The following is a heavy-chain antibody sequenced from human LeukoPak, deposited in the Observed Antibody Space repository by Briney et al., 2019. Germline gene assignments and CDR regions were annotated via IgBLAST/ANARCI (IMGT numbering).Heavy chain of an antibody. CDR3: ARVGTVTNSDY. D-gene: IGHD4-17*01. J-gene: IGHJ4*02. V-gene: IGHV3-30*04. CDR1: GFSFSSYN. Sequence: PGGSLRLSCEASGFSFSSYNMDWVRQAPGKGLEWVAVISYDGSNQYYADSVKGRFTISRDNSKNTLSLQMNSLRPEDTAVYYCARVGTVTNSDYWGQGTLVTVSS. CDR2: ISYDGSNQ.